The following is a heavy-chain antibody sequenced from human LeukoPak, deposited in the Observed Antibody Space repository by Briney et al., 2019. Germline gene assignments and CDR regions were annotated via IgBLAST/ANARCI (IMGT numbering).Heavy chain of an antibody. CDR1: GFTFSSYW. J-gene: IGHJ4*02. D-gene: IGHD3-22*01. V-gene: IGHV3-7*01. CDR3: ARDEHYYYDSSGRFDY. Sequence: PGGSLRLSCAASGFTFSSYWMSWVRQAPGKGLEWVANIKQDGSEKYYVDSVKGRFTISRDNAKNSLYLQMNSLRAEDTAVYYCARDEHYYYDSSGRFDYWGQGTLVTVSS. CDR2: IKQDGSEK.